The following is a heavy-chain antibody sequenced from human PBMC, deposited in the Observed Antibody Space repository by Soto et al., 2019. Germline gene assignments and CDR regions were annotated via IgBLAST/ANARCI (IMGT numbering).Heavy chain of an antibody. D-gene: IGHD4-17*01. Sequence: QITLKESGPTLVKPTQTLTLTCTFSGFSLSTSRVGVGWIRQPPGKAMEWLALIYWDDDKRYSPSLKTRLTITRDTSKYQVVLTMTNMDPVNTATYYGAHYRIFGDYMYYFDSRGQGTLVPVSS. V-gene: IGHV2-5*02. CDR1: GFSLSTSRVG. CDR3: AHYRIFGDYMYYFDS. J-gene: IGHJ4*02. CDR2: IYWDDDK.